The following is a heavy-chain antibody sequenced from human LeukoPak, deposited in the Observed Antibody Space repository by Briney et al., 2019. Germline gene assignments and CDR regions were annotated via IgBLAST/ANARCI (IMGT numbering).Heavy chain of an antibody. J-gene: IGHJ4*02. Sequence: ASVKVSCKASGGTFSSYAISWVRQAPGQGLEWMGGIIPIFGTANYAQKFQGRVTITADESTSTAYMELSSLRSEDTAVYYCARDSGEPGFDSWAREPWSPSPQ. CDR2: IIPIFGTA. CDR1: GGTFSSYA. V-gene: IGHV1-69*13. CDR3: ARDSGEPGFDS.